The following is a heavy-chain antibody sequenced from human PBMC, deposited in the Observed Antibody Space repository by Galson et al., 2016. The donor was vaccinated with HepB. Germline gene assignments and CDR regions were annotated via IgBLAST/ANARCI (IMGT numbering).Heavy chain of an antibody. V-gene: IGHV1-3*01. CDR3: ARGGVLGGGSGWYMFDY. CDR1: GYTFTSYV. J-gene: IGHJ4*02. Sequence: VKVSCKASGYTFTSYVMHWVRQAPAQRLEWMGWINAGNGNTKYSQRFQDRVIIIRDTSASTVYMELSSLRSEETGVYYCARGGVLGGGSGWYMFDYWGQGTLVTVSS. D-gene: IGHD6-19*01. CDR2: INAGNGNT.